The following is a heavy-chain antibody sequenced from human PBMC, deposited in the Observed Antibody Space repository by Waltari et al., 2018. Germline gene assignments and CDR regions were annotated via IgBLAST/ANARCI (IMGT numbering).Heavy chain of an antibody. CDR3: ARHRNDYGDYVAGMDV. Sequence: EVQLVESGGGLIQPGGSLRLSCAASGFTVSSNYMSWVRQAPGKGLEWVAVIYSGGSTYYATSVKGRFTISRDNTKNTLYLQMNSRRAEDTAGYYCARHRNDYGDYVAGMDVWGQGTTVTVSS. D-gene: IGHD4-17*01. V-gene: IGHV3-53*01. CDR2: IYSGGST. CDR1: GFTVSSNY. J-gene: IGHJ6*02.